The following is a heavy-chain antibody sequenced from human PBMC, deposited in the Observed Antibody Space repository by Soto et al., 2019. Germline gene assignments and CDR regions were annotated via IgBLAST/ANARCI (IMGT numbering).Heavy chain of an antibody. V-gene: IGHV3-9*01. CDR3: AKSYSGYDYPFDS. J-gene: IGHJ4*02. Sequence: GGSLRLSCAASGFIFGDHAMHWVRQAPGMGLEWVSGISWNGDNTGYADSVTGRFTISRDNAKNCLYLQMNSLQLEDTAFYFCAKSYSGYDYPFDSWGRGTLVTVSS. D-gene: IGHD5-12*01. CDR1: GFIFGDHA. CDR2: ISWNGDNT.